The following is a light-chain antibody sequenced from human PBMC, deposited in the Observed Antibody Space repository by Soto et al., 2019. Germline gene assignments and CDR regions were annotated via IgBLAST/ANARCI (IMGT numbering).Light chain of an antibody. CDR3: SSYTTSSALGLV. V-gene: IGLV2-14*03. Sequence: QSALTQAASVSGSPGQSITISCTGTSSDLGGYNYVSWYQQHPGKAPKLLIYDVTNRPSGVSNRFSGSKSGNTASLTISGLQAEDEAHYYCSSYTTSSALGLVFGGGTKLTV. J-gene: IGLJ2*01. CDR1: SSDLGGYNY. CDR2: DVT.